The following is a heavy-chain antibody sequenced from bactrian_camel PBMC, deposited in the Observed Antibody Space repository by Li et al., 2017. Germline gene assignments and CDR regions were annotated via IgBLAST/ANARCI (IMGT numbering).Heavy chain of an antibody. CDR1: GNTYTSSC. J-gene: IGHJ4*01. V-gene: IGHV3S6*01. Sequence: VQLVESGGGSVQAGGSLRLSCAASGNTYTSSCMAWFRQAPGKGREGVAGLYRVTNSSHYADSVKGRFTIALDNAKSTLYLQMTSLKPEDTAIYYCAAGWSYGVGTLLRRHYNYWGQGTQVTVS. CDR2: LYRVTNSS. CDR3: AAGWSYGVGTLLRRHYNY. D-gene: IGHD5*01.